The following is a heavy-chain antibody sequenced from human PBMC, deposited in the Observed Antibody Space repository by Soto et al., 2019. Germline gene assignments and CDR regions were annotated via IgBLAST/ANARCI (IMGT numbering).Heavy chain of an antibody. CDR1: GYTFTSYD. CDR3: AIDHFGGLAVAGQEADY. CDR2: MNPNSGNT. Sequence: QVQLVQSGAEVKKPGASVKVSCKASGYTFTSYDINWVRQATGQGLEWMGWMNPNSGNTGYAQKFQGRVTMTRNTSISTAYMELSSLRSEDTAVYYCAIDHFGGLAVAGQEADYWGQGTLVTVSS. J-gene: IGHJ4*02. V-gene: IGHV1-8*01. D-gene: IGHD6-19*01.